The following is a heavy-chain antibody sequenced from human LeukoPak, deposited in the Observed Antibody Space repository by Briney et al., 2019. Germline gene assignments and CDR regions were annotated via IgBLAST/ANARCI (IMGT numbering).Heavy chain of an antibody. V-gene: IGHV4-31*03. CDR3: ARDRQGNYDY. CDR2: IYYSGST. J-gene: IGHJ4*02. CDR1: GGSISSGGYY. Sequence: PSETLSLTCTVSGGSISSGGYYWSWIRQHPGKGLEWIGYIYYSGSTYYNPPLKSRVAISVDTSKNQFSLKLSSVTAADTAVYYCARDRQGNYDYWGQGTLVTVSS. D-gene: IGHD6-13*01.